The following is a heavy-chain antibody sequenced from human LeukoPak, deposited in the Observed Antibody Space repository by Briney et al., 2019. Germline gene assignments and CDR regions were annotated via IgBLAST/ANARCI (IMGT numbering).Heavy chain of an antibody. CDR2: INPSGGST. CDR1: GYTFTSYY. CDR3: ARDNTMVRGVITKDY. D-gene: IGHD3-10*01. J-gene: IGHJ4*02. Sequence: GASVKVSCKASGYTFTSYYMHWVRQAPGQGLEWMGIINPSGGSTSYAQKFQGRVTMTRDTSISTAYMELSRLRSDDTAVYYCARDNTMVRGVITKDYWGQGTLVTVSS. V-gene: IGHV1-46*01.